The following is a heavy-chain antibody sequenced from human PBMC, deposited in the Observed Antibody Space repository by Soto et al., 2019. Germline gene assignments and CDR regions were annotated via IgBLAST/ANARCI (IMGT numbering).Heavy chain of an antibody. CDR1: GFTFSSYA. Sequence: EVPLLESGGGLVQPGGSLRLSCAASGFTFSSYAMSWVRQAPGKGLEWVSAISGSGGSTYYADSVKGRFTISRDNSKNTLYLQMNSLRAEDTAVYYCAKAWELLTLYYYGMDVWGQGTTVTVSS. CDR3: AKAWELLTLYYYGMDV. CDR2: ISGSGGST. D-gene: IGHD1-26*01. V-gene: IGHV3-23*01. J-gene: IGHJ6*02.